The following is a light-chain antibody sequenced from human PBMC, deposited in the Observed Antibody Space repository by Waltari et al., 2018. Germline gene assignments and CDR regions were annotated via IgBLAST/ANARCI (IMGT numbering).Light chain of an antibody. V-gene: IGLV2-11*01. CDR1: SSDIGYYNA. J-gene: IGLJ2*01. CDR3: SSYAGSNTWV. CDR2: EVS. Sequence: QAAPTQHPSVSGSPGQSVTIACTGTSSDIGYYNAVSWYQQHPGKAPKLMIYEVSKRPSGVSDRVSVSKSGNTASLTISGLQAEDEADYYCSSYAGSNTWVFGGGTRLTVL.